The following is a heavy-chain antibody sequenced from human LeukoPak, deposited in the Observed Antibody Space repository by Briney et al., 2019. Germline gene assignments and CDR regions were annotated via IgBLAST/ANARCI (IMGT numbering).Heavy chain of an antibody. J-gene: IGHJ4*02. CDR1: GGSVTIGYYY. CDR3: ARGRDAFKTGY. D-gene: IGHD5-24*01. Sequence: PSETLSLTCTVSGGSVTIGYYYWTWIRQYPGKGLEWIGYIHPSGSTDYNPSLKSRVTMSVDTSQNQFSLMLTSVTAADTAIYYCARGRDAFKTGYWGQGTLVTVSS. CDR2: IHPSGST. V-gene: IGHV4-31*03.